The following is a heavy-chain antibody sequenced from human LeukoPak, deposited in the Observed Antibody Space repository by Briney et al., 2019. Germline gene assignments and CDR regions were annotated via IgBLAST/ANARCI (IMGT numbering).Heavy chain of an antibody. Sequence: SEILSLTCTVSGGSIDSYYWTWKRQPPGKGLEWIGYIYNRGTNYNPSLKSRVTISVDTSRNHFSLKLSSVTAADTAVYYCARVAPLWVTIIWGQGAMVTVSS. CDR3: ARVAPLWVTII. D-gene: IGHD4-17*01. CDR2: IYNRGT. J-gene: IGHJ3*02. V-gene: IGHV4-59*01. CDR1: GGSIDSYY.